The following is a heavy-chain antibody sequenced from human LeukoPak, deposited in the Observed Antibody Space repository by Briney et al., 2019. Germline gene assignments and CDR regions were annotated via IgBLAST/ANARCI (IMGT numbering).Heavy chain of an antibody. Sequence: SETLSLTCTVSGGSISSYYWSWIRQPPGKGLEWIGYIYYSGSTNYNPSLKSRVTMSVDTSKNQLSLKLSSVTAADTAVYYCARLYGMDVWGQGTTVTVSS. V-gene: IGHV4-59*08. CDR1: GGSISSYY. CDR2: IYYSGST. CDR3: ARLYGMDV. J-gene: IGHJ6*02.